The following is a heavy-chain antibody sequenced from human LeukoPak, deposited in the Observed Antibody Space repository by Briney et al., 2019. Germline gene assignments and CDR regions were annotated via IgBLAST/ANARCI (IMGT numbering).Heavy chain of an antibody. V-gene: IGHV4-4*02. CDR1: GGSISSSNW. J-gene: IGHJ4*02. D-gene: IGHD2-2*01. Sequence: SGTLSLTCAVSGGSISSSNWWSWVRQPPGKGLEWIGEISHSGSTNCNPSLESRVTISVDKSKNQFSLKLSSVTAADTAVYFCARDCSSTSCKAPFDYWGQGTLVTVSS. CDR2: ISHSGST. CDR3: ARDCSSTSCKAPFDY.